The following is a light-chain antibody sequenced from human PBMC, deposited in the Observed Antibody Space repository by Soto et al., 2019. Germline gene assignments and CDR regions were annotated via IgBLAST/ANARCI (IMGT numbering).Light chain of an antibody. CDR1: SSDVGDYNY. V-gene: IGLV2-14*01. J-gene: IGLJ2*01. Sequence: QSALTQPASVSGSPGQSITISCTGTSSDVGDYNYVSWYQQHPGKAPKVMIYEVSNRPSGISNRFSGSKSGNTASLTISGLQAEDEADYYCSSFRRGSTLVVFGGGTQLTVL. CDR2: EVS. CDR3: SSFRRGSTLVV.